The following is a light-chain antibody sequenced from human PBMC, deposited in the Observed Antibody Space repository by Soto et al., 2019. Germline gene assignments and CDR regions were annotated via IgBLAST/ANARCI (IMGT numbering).Light chain of an antibody. J-gene: IGKJ4*01. CDR1: QGISSY. CDR2: AAS. Sequence: DIRLSQSPSFLSASVGDRVTITCRASQGISSYLAWYQQKPGKAPNLLIYAASTLQSGVPSRFSGSGSGTDFTLTISSLQPEDFATYYCQQSYSTPLTFGGGTKVDIK. V-gene: IGKV1-39*01. CDR3: QQSYSTPLT.